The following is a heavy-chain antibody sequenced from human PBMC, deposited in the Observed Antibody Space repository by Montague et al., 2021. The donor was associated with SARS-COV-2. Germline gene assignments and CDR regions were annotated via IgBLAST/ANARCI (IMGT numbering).Heavy chain of an antibody. D-gene: IGHD2-15*01. V-gene: IGHV4-59*01. CDR2: IYYSGSN. Sequence: SETLSLTCTVSGGSISSYYWSWIRQPPGKGLEWIGYIYYSGSNNXXPSLKSRVTISVDTSKNQFSPKLSSVTAADTAVYYCARDTGEYCSGGSCLYGMDVWGQGTTVTVSS. CDR1: GGSISSYY. CDR3: ARDTGEYCSGGSCLYGMDV. J-gene: IGHJ6*02.